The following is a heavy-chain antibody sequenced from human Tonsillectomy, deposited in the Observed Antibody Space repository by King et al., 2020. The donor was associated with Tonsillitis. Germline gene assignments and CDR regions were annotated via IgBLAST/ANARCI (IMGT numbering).Heavy chain of an antibody. CDR2: IKCKSDGGTT. CDR3: TTGVWLSSGGHVG. D-gene: IGHD6-25*01. J-gene: IGHJ4*02. CDR1: GFTFSNAW. Sequence: VQLVESGGGLVKPGGSLRLSCAASGFTFSNAWMNWVRQAPGKGLEWVGRIKCKSDGGTTEYAEPVKGRFTISREDSKNTPYLEMNSLKTEDTAEYYCTTGVWLSSGGHVGWGQGTLVTVSS. V-gene: IGHV3-15*07.